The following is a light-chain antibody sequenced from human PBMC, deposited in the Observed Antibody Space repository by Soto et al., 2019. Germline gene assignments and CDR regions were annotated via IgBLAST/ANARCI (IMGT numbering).Light chain of an antibody. V-gene: IGLV2-14*01. CDR1: YNL. Sequence: QSALTQPASVSGSPGQSITISCSGTYNLVSWYQQHPGKAPKLIIFEVHDRPSGVSDRFSASKSGNTASLTISGLQAEDEADYYCSSYTNTNSYILFGGGTQLTVL. J-gene: IGLJ2*01. CDR3: SSYTNTNSYIL. CDR2: EVH.